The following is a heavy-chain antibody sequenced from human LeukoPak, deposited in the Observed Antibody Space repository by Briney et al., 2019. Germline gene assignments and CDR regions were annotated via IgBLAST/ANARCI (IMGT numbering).Heavy chain of an antibody. J-gene: IGHJ3*02. CDR3: TRGSSGWYSDAFDI. CDR2: IRSKAYGGTT. V-gene: IGHV3-49*04. D-gene: IGHD6-19*01. Sequence: PGGSLRLSCTASGFTFGDYAVSWVRQAPGKGLEWVGFIRSKAYGGTTEYAASVKGRFTISRDDSKSIAYLQMNSLKTEDTAVYYCTRGSSGWYSDAFDIWGQGTMVTVSS. CDR1: GFTFGDYA.